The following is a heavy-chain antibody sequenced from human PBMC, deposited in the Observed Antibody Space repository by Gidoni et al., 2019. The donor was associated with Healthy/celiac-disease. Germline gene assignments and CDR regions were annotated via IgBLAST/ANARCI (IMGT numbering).Heavy chain of an antibody. V-gene: IGHV3-23*01. CDR2: ISGSGGST. D-gene: IGHD6-19*01. Sequence: EVQLLESGGGLVQPGGSLGLSCAASGFPFSSYAMSWVSQGPGKGLEWFSAISGSGGSTYYADSVKGRFTISRDNSKNTLYLQMNSLRAEDTAVYYCAKEIAVAGSAEYFQHWGQGTLVTVSS. CDR3: AKEIAVAGSAEYFQH. J-gene: IGHJ1*01. CDR1: GFPFSSYA.